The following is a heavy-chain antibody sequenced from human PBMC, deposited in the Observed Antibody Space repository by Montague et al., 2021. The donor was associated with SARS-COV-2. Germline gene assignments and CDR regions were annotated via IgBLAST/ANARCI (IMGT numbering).Heavy chain of an antibody. Sequence: SETLSLTCTVSGDSISSSSYNWGWIRQPPGKGLEWIGSVHYNGRTYYNPSLKSRVTIYVDTSKNQISLRLSSVTAADTAVYYSTRHVHRTWPEPSPGFDYWGQGTLVTVSS. J-gene: IGHJ4*02. D-gene: IGHD1-1*01. CDR1: GDSISSSSYN. CDR2: VHYNGRT. CDR3: TRHVHRTWPEPSPGFDY. V-gene: IGHV4-39*01.